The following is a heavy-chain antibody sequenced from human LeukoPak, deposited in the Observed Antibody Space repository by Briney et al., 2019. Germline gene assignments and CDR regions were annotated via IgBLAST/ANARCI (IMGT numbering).Heavy chain of an antibody. CDR3: ARVTVTPGRYYFDC. CDR1: GGSISSGGYY. CDR2: IYYSGST. J-gene: IGHJ4*02. V-gene: IGHV4-31*03. Sequence: PSETLSLTCTVSGGSISSGGYYWSWIRQHPGKGLEWIGYIYYSGSTYYNPSLKSRVTISVDTSKNQFSLKLSSVTAADTAVYYCARVTVTPGRYYFDCWGQGTLVTVSS. D-gene: IGHD4-17*01.